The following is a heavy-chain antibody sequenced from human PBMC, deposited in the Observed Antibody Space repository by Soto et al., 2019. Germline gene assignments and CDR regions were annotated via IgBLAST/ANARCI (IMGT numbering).Heavy chain of an antibody. CDR1: GGSISSSSYY. CDR2: IYYSGTA. D-gene: IGHD6-19*01. Sequence: SETLSLTCTVSGGSISSSSYYWGWIRQPPGKGLEWIGSIYYSGTAYYNPSLKSRVTMSVDTSKNQFSLKLTSVTAADTAVYYCATTSGWYLGWFAPWGKGTLVTVSS. V-gene: IGHV4-39*01. CDR3: ATTSGWYLGWFAP. J-gene: IGHJ5*02.